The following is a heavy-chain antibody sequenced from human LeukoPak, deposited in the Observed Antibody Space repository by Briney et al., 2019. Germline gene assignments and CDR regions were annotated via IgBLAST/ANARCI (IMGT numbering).Heavy chain of an antibody. D-gene: IGHD2-15*01. Sequence: PSETLSLTCTVSGGSISSYYWSWIRQPPGKGLEWIGYIYYSGSTNYNPSLKSRVTISVDTSKNQFSLKLSSVTAADTAVYYCARSGRGGYYFDYWGQGTLVTVSS. CDR1: GGSISSYY. CDR3: ARSGRGGYYFDY. CDR2: IYYSGST. J-gene: IGHJ4*02. V-gene: IGHV4-59*01.